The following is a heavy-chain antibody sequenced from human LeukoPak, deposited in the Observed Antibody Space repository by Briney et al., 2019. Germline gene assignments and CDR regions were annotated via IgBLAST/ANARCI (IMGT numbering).Heavy chain of an antibody. CDR2: INPNSGGT. CDR1: GYTFTGYY. CDR3: ARAGNGYNYFDY. V-gene: IGHV1-2*02. Sequence: ASVKVSCTASGYTFTGYYMHWVRQAPGQGLEWMGWINPNSGGTNYAQKFQGRVTMTRDTSISTAYMELSRLRSDDTAVYYCARAGNGYNYFDYWGQGTLVTVSS. D-gene: IGHD5-24*01. J-gene: IGHJ4*02.